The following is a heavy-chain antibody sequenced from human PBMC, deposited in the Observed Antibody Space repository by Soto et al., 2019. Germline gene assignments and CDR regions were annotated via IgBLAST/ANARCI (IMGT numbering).Heavy chain of an antibody. V-gene: IGHV3-23*01. J-gene: IGHJ3*02. CDR3: AKDPPGGYDSSGYYNDAFDI. Sequence: GGSLRLSCAASGFTFSSYAMSWVRQAPGKGLEWVSAISGSGGSTYYADSVKGRFTISRDNSKNTLYLQMNSLRAEDTAVYYCAKDPPGGYDSSGYYNDAFDIWAKGQWSPSPQ. D-gene: IGHD3-22*01. CDR1: GFTFSSYA. CDR2: ISGSGGST.